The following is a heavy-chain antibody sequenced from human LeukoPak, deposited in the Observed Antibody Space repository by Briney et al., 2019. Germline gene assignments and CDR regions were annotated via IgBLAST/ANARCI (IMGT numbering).Heavy chain of an antibody. Sequence: ASVKVSCKASGYTFTGSYMHWVRPAPGQGLAWMGWINPNSGGTKYAQNFQGRVTMTRDTSISTAYMELSRLRSDDTAVYYCARGGGRSSSPFDPWGQGTLVTVSS. D-gene: IGHD6-6*01. J-gene: IGHJ5*02. CDR3: ARGGGRSSSPFDP. CDR1: GYTFTGSY. V-gene: IGHV1-2*02. CDR2: INPNSGGT.